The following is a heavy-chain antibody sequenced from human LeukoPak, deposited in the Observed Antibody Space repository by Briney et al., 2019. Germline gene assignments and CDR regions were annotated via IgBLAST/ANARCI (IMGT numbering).Heavy chain of an antibody. CDR1: GGSISSSGYS. D-gene: IGHD6-13*01. CDR3: ARSHSSSWYFNYYGMDV. V-gene: IGHV4-30-2*01. CDR2: IYHSGST. J-gene: IGHJ6*02. Sequence: SETLSLTCAVSGGSISSSGYSWSWIRQPPGKGLEWIGYIYHSGSTYYNPSLKSRVTISVDRSKNQFSLKLSSVTAADTAVYYCARSHSSSWYFNYYGMDVWGQGTTVTVSS.